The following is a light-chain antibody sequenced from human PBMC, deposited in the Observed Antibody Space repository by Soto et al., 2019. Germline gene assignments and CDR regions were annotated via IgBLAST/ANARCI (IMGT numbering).Light chain of an antibody. CDR3: QQSYSTPRLT. Sequence: IQMTQSPSSLSASIGDRVTITCRASQRISNYLNWYQQKPGKAPKLLIYAASSLQSGVPSRFSGSGSGTDFTLTIGSLQPEDFATYYCQQSYSTPRLTFGGGTKVDIK. CDR2: AAS. V-gene: IGKV1-39*01. J-gene: IGKJ4*01. CDR1: QRISNY.